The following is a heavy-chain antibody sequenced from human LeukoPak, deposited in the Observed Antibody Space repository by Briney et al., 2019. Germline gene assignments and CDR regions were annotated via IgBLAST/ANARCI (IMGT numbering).Heavy chain of an antibody. V-gene: IGHV4-30-2*01. CDR3: ARDSGSYRFDP. CDR1: GGSIRSGGYS. CDR2: IYHSGST. Sequence: SETLSLTCAVSGGSIRSGGYSWSWIRQPPGKGLEWIGYIYHSGSTYYNPSLKSRVTISVDRSKNQFSLKLSSVTAADTAVYYCARDSGSYRFDPWGQGTLVTVSS. D-gene: IGHD1-26*01. J-gene: IGHJ5*02.